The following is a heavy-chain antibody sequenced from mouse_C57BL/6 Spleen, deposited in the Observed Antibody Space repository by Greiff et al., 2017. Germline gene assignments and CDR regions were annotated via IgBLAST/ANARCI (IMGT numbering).Heavy chain of an antibody. CDR1: GYAFSSSW. CDR3: AREIYYYGSSYEDWYFDV. J-gene: IGHJ1*03. Sequence: QVQLQQSGPELVKPGASVKISCKASGYAFSSSWMNWVKQRPGKGLEWIGRIYPGDGDTNYNGKFKGKATLTADKSSSTAYMQLSSLTSEDSAVYFCAREIYYYGSSYEDWYFDVWGTGTTVTVSS. V-gene: IGHV1-82*01. D-gene: IGHD1-1*01. CDR2: IYPGDGDT.